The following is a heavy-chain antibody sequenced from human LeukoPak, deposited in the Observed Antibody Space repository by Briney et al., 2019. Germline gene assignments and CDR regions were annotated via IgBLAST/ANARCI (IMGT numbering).Heavy chain of an antibody. CDR3: ARNDILTGYPTHFDY. Sequence: SETLSLTCTVSGGSISSGDYYWSWIRQPPGKGLEWIGYIYYSGSTNYNPSLKSRVTISVDTSKNQFSLKLSAVTAADTAVYYCARNDILTGYPTHFDYWGQGTLVTVSS. CDR2: IYYSGST. CDR1: GGSISSGDYY. V-gene: IGHV4-30-4*01. J-gene: IGHJ4*02. D-gene: IGHD3-9*01.